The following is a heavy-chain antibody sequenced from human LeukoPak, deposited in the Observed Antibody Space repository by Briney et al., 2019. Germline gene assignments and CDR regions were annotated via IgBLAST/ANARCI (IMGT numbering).Heavy chain of an antibody. CDR2: ISTYNGNT. J-gene: IGHJ4*02. CDR1: GGTFTSYG. CDR3: ARDLSSSSAPPLY. D-gene: IGHD6-13*01. Sequence: ASVKVSCKASGGTFTSYGISWVRQAPGQGLEWMGWISTYNGNTNYAQKLQGRVTMTTDTSTSTAHMELRSLRSDDTAVYYCARDLSSSSAPPLYWGQGTLVTVSS. V-gene: IGHV1-18*01.